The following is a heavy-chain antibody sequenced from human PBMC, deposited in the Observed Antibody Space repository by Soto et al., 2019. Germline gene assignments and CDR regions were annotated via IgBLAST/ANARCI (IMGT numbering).Heavy chain of an antibody. D-gene: IGHD5-18*01. V-gene: IGHV2-5*02. CDR1: GFSLSTSGVG. Sequence: SGPTLVNPTQTLTLTCTFSGFSLSTSGVGVGWIRQPPGKALEWLGIIYWDDDKRYSPSLKSRVTITKDTFKNQLVLTMTNMDPVDTATFYCAHLPWKQLWPRAPVVYWGQGTPVTVSS. CDR2: IYWDDDK. CDR3: AHLPWKQLWPRAPVVY. J-gene: IGHJ4*02.